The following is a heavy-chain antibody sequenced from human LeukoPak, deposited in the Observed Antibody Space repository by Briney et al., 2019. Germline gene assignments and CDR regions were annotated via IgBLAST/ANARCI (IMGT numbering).Heavy chain of an antibody. CDR2: IYHGGTT. J-gene: IGHJ4*02. CDR3: ARQVRWLLLRPRLYYFDY. D-gene: IGHD3-22*01. Sequence: PSETLPLTCAVSGSSNSGGYYWGWIRQPPGKGLEWIGSIYHGGTTYYNPSLKSRVTISVDTSKNQFSLKLSSVTAADTAVYYCARQVRWLLLRPRLYYFDYWGQGALVTVSS. V-gene: IGHV4-38-2*01. CDR1: GSSNSGGYY.